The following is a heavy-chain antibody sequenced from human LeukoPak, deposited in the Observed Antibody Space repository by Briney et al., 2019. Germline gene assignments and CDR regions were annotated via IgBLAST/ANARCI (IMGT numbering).Heavy chain of an antibody. CDR3: ARGFGSGNYYYGWFDP. D-gene: IGHD3-10*01. CDR1: GGSISSGDYH. V-gene: IGHV4-30-4*01. Sequence: SQTLSLTCTVSGGSISSGDYHWNWIRQPPGKGLEWIGFIHDSGSTLYNPSLKSRIIISRDVSRNQFSLQLTSVTAADTAVYYCARGFGSGNYYYGWFDPWGQGALVTVSS. CDR2: IHDSGST. J-gene: IGHJ5*02.